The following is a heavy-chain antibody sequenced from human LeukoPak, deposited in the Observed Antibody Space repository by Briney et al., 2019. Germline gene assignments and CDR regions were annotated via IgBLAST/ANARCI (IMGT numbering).Heavy chain of an antibody. CDR3: ARSGYSGYDYGL. Sequence: PSETLSLTCAVSGGSISSGGYSWSWIRQPPGKGLEWIGYIYHSGSTYYNPSLKSRVTISVDRSENQFSLKLSSVTAADTAVYYCARSGYSGYDYGLWGQGTLVTVSS. V-gene: IGHV4-30-2*01. J-gene: IGHJ4*02. CDR2: IYHSGST. D-gene: IGHD5-12*01. CDR1: GGSISSGGYS.